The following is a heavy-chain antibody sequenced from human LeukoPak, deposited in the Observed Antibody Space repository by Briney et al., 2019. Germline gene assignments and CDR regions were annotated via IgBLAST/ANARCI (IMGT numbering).Heavy chain of an antibody. CDR2: ISAYNGNT. J-gene: IGHJ5*02. CDR3: ARAPLGQGNWFDP. CDR1: GGTFSSYA. V-gene: IGHV1-18*01. D-gene: IGHD3-3*02. Sequence: ASVEVSCKASGGTFSSYAISWVRQAPGQGLEWMGWISAYNGNTNYAQKLQGRVTMTTDTSTSTAYMELRSLRSDDTAVYYCARAPLGQGNWFDPWGQGTLVTVSS.